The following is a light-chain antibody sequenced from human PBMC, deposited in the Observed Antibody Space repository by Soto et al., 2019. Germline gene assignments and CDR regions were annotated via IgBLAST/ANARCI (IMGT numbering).Light chain of an antibody. J-gene: IGKJ1*01. Sequence: DIVMTQSPDSLAVPLGERATINCKSSQSVLYRSNNKNELSWYQQKPGQPPKLLIYWASTRESGVPDRFSGSGSGTDFTLTISSLQAEDVAVYYCQQSYSTPWTFGQGTKVEIK. CDR2: WAS. CDR3: QQSYSTPWT. CDR1: QSVLYRSNNKNE. V-gene: IGKV4-1*01.